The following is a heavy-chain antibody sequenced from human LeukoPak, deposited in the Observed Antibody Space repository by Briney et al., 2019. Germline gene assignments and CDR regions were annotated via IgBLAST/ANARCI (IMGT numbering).Heavy chain of an antibody. CDR3: AKDYGDYFHDWFDP. CDR2: ISSSGSTI. CDR1: GFTFSSYE. V-gene: IGHV3-48*03. J-gene: IGHJ5*02. D-gene: IGHD4-17*01. Sequence: PGGSLRLSCAASGFTFSSYEMNWVRQAPGKGLEWVSYISSSGSTIYYADSVKGRYTISRDNSKNSLYLQMNSLRAEDTAVYYCAKDYGDYFHDWFDPWGQGTLVTVSS.